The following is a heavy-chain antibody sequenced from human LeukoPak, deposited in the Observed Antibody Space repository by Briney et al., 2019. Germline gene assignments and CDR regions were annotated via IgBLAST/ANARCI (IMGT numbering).Heavy chain of an antibody. CDR3: ARSRAYCGGDCYPNWFDP. Sequence: SETLSLTCTVSGGSISDFYWNWIRQAPGKGLEWIGHMYNSGSTNYNPSLNSRVTISVDTSKNQFSLKLSSVTAADTAVYYCARSRAYCGGDCYPNWFDPWGQGTLVTVSS. D-gene: IGHD2-21*02. CDR1: GGSISDFY. CDR2: MYNSGST. V-gene: IGHV4-59*01. J-gene: IGHJ5*02.